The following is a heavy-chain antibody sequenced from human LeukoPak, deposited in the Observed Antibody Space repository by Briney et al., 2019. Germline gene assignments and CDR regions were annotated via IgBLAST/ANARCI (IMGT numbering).Heavy chain of an antibody. CDR1: GGSISSYY. V-gene: IGHV4-59*01. CDR3: ARGDGGGVVDY. Sequence: PSETLSLTCTVSGGSISSYYWSWIRQPPGKGLEWIGYIYYSGSTNYNPSLKSRVTISVDTSKNEFSLKLSSVTAADTAVYYCARGDGGGVVDYRGQGTPVTVSS. CDR2: IYYSGST. D-gene: IGHD3-3*01. J-gene: IGHJ4*02.